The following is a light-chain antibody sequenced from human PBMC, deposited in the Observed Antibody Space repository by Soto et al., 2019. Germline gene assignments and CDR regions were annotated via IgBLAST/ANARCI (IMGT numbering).Light chain of an antibody. V-gene: IGKV1-39*01. J-gene: IGKJ1*01. CDR1: QSFSGF. CDR3: QQSYSTPQT. Sequence: DIQMTQSPSSLSASVGDEVTITCRASQSFSGFLNWYQQKPGKAPNLLIYAASTLQRGVPSRFSGSGSGTDFTLTISSLQPEDSATYYCQQSYSTPQTFGQGTKVDSK. CDR2: AAS.